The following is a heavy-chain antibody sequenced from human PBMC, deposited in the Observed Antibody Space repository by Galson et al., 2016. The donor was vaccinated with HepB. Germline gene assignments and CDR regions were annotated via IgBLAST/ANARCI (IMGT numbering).Heavy chain of an antibody. CDR2: ISRRGDMM. J-gene: IGHJ4*02. Sequence: SLRLSCAASGLSFSDYYMSWIRQAPGKRLEWVAYISRRGDMMYYADSVKGRFTISRDNARTSLYLQMSSLRADDTALYYCATSRAVRSGYVGALDSWGQGTVVTGSA. V-gene: IGHV3-11*01. CDR3: ATSRAVRSGYVGALDS. D-gene: IGHD3-3*01. CDR1: GLSFSDYY.